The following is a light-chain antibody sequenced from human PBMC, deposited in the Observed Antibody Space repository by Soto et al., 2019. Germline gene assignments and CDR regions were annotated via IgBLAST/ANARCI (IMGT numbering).Light chain of an antibody. V-gene: IGKV1-39*01. CDR2: ASS. CDR3: QQHNSFPRT. Sequence: DIQMTQSPSSLSASVGDRVTMTCRASQSISSYLNWYQKKPGKAPKLLIYASSSLQSGVPSRFSGSGSGTDFTLTISSLQREDFATYYCQQHNSFPRTFGQGTKVDIK. CDR1: QSISSY. J-gene: IGKJ1*01.